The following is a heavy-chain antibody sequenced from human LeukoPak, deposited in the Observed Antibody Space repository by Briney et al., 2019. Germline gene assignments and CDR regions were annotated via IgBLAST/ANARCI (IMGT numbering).Heavy chain of an antibody. CDR1: GFTVSSNY. D-gene: IGHD3-22*01. CDR2: IYSGGST. Sequence: GGSLRLSCAASGFTVSSNYMSWVRQAPGKGLEWVSVIYSGGSTYYADSVKGRFTISRDNSKNTLYLQMNSLRAEDTAVYYCAGGAVYDSSGYYPYYFDYWGQGTLVTVSS. V-gene: IGHV3-66*01. J-gene: IGHJ4*02. CDR3: AGGAVYDSSGYYPYYFDY.